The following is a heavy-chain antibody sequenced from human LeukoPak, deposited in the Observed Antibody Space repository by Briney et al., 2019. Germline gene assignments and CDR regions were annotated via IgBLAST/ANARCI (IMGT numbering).Heavy chain of an antibody. CDR3: ATRRRSNSSRSRYYGMDV. J-gene: IGHJ6*02. D-gene: IGHD6-13*01. V-gene: IGHV1-69*01. CDR2: IIPIFGTA. CDR1: GGTFSSYA. Sequence: SVKVSCKASGGTFSSYAISWVRQAPGQGLEWMGGIIPIFGTANYAQKFQGRVTITADESTSTAYMELSSLRSEDTAVYYCATRRRSNSSRSRYYGMDVWGQGTTVTVSS.